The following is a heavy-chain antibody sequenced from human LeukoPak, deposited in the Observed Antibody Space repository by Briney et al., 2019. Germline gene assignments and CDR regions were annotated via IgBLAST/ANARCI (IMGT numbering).Heavy chain of an antibody. V-gene: IGHV4-39*01. D-gene: IGHD5-18*01. Sequence: SETLSLTCTVSGGSISSSSYYWGWIRQPPGKGLEWIGSIYYSGSTYYNPSLKSRVTISVDTSKNQFSLKLSSVTAADTAVYYCAGHTAHYYYGMDVWGQGTTVTVSS. CDR3: AGHTAHYYYGMDV. CDR2: IYYSGST. J-gene: IGHJ6*02. CDR1: GGSISSSSYY.